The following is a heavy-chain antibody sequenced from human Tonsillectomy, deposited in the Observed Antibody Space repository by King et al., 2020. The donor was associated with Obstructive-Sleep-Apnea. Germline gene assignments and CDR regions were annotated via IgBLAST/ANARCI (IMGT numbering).Heavy chain of an antibody. CDR2: IFPADSDT. D-gene: IGHD3-10*01. CDR3: TTWGETWFGETVTRN. CDR1: GYSFTTYW. Sequence: VQLVQSGAEVKKPGESLKISCKGSGYSFTTYWIGWVRQMPGKGLEWMGFIFPADSDTRYSPSFQGQVTISADKSISTAYLQWSSLKASDTATYYCTTWGETWFGETVTRNWGQGTLVTVSS. J-gene: IGHJ4*02. V-gene: IGHV5-51*01.